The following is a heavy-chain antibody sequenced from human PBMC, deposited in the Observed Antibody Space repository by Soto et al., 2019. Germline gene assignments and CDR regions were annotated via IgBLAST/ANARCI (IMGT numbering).Heavy chain of an antibody. D-gene: IGHD1-26*01. CDR1: GFTFSSYA. Sequence: GGSLRLSCAASGFTFSSYAMSWVRQAPGKGLEWVSAISGSGGSTYYADSVKGRFTISRDNSKNTLYLQMNSLRAEDTAVYYCAKVPAGEYSGIYDYFDYWGQGALVTVSS. CDR2: ISGSGGST. J-gene: IGHJ4*02. V-gene: IGHV3-23*01. CDR3: AKVPAGEYSGIYDYFDY.